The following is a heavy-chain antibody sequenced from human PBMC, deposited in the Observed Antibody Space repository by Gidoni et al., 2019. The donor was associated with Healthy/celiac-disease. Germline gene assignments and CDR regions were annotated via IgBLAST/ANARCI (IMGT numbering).Heavy chain of an antibody. Sequence: SKTDGGTTDYAAPVKGRFTISRDDSKNTLYLQMNSLKTEDTAVYYCTTYSSSTFNVWGQGTTVTVSS. CDR2: SKTDGGTT. CDR3: TTYSSSTFNV. V-gene: IGHV3-15*01. J-gene: IGHJ6*02. D-gene: IGHD6-13*01.